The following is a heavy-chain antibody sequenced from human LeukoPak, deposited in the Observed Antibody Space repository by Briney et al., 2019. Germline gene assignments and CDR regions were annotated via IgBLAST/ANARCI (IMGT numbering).Heavy chain of an antibody. CDR1: GFTFSNYG. CDR2: IRYDGSKE. Sequence: PGGSLRLSCAASGFTFSNYGTHWVRQAPGKGLEWVAFIRYDGSKEYYADSVKARFTIPRDNSKNTLHLQMNSLRAEDTAVYYCAKNMGAGTGLFDYWGQGTLVTVSS. V-gene: IGHV3-30*02. D-gene: IGHD6-19*01. J-gene: IGHJ4*02. CDR3: AKNMGAGTGLFDY.